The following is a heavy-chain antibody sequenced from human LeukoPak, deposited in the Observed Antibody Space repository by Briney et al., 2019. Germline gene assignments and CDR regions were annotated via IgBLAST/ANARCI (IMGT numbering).Heavy chain of an antibody. Sequence: GGSLRLSCAASGFTFSSYGMHWVRQAPGKGLEWVSYISSSSSTIYYADSVKGRFTISRDNAKNSLYLQMNSLRAEDTAVYYCARDGGDFDYWGQGTLVTVSS. CDR1: GFTFSSYG. J-gene: IGHJ4*02. CDR2: ISSSSSTI. D-gene: IGHD4-17*01. V-gene: IGHV3-48*01. CDR3: ARDGGDFDY.